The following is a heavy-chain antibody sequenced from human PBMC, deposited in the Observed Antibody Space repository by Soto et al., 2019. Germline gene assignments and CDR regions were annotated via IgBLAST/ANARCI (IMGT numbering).Heavy chain of an antibody. CDR1: GYSFTSYW. V-gene: IGHV5-51*01. Sequence: GESLKISRKGSGYSFTSYWIGWVRQMLGKGLEWMGIIYPGDSDTRYSPSFQGQVTISADKSISTAYLQWSSLKASDTAMYYCARHRGSSWPYYYYYGMDVWGQGTTVTVSS. CDR2: IYPGDSDT. CDR3: ARHRGSSWPYYYYYGMDV. D-gene: IGHD6-13*01. J-gene: IGHJ6*02.